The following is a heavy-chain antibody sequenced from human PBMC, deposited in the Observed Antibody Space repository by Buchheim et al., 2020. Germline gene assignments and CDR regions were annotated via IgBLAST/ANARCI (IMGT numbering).Heavy chain of an antibody. CDR2: INHSGST. CDR1: GGSSSGYY. V-gene: IGHV4-34*01. Sequence: QVQLQQWGAGLLKPSETLSLTCAVYGGSSSGYYWSWIRQPPGKGLEWIGEINHSGSTNYNPSLKSRVTISVDTSKNQFSLKLSSVTAADTAVYYCARGRLRWELPVRFDYWGQGTL. D-gene: IGHD1-26*01. J-gene: IGHJ4*02. CDR3: ARGRLRWELPVRFDY.